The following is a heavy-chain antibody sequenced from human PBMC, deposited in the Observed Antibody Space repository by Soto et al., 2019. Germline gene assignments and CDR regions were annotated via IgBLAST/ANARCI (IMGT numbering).Heavy chain of an antibody. D-gene: IGHD3-22*01. Sequence: PXRTLRVACSASGLAFRSYAMHEVRQAPGKGLEWVSAISESGGSTYYADSVKGRFTISRDNSKDALYMQMYSLSAEGTAVYYCAKGRGHYDSSGYYSAGAFDIWGQGTMGTV. CDR3: AKGRGHYDSSGYYSAGAFDI. CDR1: GLAFRSYA. CDR2: ISESGGST. V-gene: IGHV3-23*01. J-gene: IGHJ3*02.